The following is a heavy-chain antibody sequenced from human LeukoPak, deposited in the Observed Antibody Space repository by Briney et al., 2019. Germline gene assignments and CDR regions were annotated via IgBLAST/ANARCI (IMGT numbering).Heavy chain of an antibody. J-gene: IGHJ5*02. D-gene: IGHD1-26*01. CDR3: ARDNSVGDNAWWFDP. V-gene: IGHV1-69*06. CDR1: GGTFSSYA. CDR2: IIPIFGTA. Sequence: GASVKVSCKASGGTFSSYAISWVRQAPGQGLEWMGGIIPIFGTANYAQKFQDRVTITADKSTSTTYMELRSLRSDDTAVYYCARDNSVGDNAWWFDPWGQGTLVTVSS.